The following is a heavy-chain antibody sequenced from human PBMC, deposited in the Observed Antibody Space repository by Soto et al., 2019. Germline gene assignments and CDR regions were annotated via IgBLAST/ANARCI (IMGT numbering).Heavy chain of an antibody. Sequence: EVQLLESGGVLVQPGGSLRLSCAASGFTFSTYDMRWVRQAPGKGLEWVSGISGSGGKTDYADSVKGRFTISRDNSKNTLYLQMNSLRAEDTAVYYCAKRNLYGSGTHDYWGQGSLVTVSP. CDR3: AKRNLYGSGTHDY. CDR2: ISGSGGKT. CDR1: GFTFSTYD. J-gene: IGHJ4*02. D-gene: IGHD3-10*01. V-gene: IGHV3-23*01.